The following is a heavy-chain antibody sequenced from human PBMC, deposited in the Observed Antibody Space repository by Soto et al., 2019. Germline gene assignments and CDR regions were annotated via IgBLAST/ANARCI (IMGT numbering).Heavy chain of an antibody. V-gene: IGHV4-59*01. CDR3: GGKNYDSSGYFDY. CDR2: MYYSGST. Sequence: SETLSLTCTVSGGSISSCYWSWIRQPPGKGLEWIGYMYYSGSTNYNPSLKSRVTISVDTSKNQFSLKLSSVTAADTAVYYCGGKNYDSSGYFDYWGQGTLVTVSS. J-gene: IGHJ4*02. CDR1: GGSISSCY. D-gene: IGHD3-22*01.